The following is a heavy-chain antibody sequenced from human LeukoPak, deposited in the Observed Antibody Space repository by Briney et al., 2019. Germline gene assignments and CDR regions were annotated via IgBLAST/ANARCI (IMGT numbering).Heavy chain of an antibody. Sequence: GGSLRLFCAASGFTVSGNYMSWVRQAPGKGLEWVSFIYSGGSIYYADSVKGRFTISRDSAKNTLYLQMNSLRAEDTAVYYCARESVYCSGTSCPFDYWGQGTLVTVSS. D-gene: IGHD2-2*01. CDR1: GFTVSGNY. J-gene: IGHJ4*02. CDR2: IYSGGSI. CDR3: ARESVYCSGTSCPFDY. V-gene: IGHV3-53*05.